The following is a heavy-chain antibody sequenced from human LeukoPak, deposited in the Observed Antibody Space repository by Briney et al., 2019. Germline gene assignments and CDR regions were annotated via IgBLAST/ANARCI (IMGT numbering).Heavy chain of an antibody. D-gene: IGHD7-27*01. V-gene: IGHV3-23*01. CDR2: ISGSGGST. CDR3: ATGRWGSQPSEFDL. CDR1: GFTFSSFA. J-gene: IGHJ2*01. Sequence: GGSLRLSCAASGFTFSSFAMSWVRQAPGKGLEWVSGISGSGGSTYYADSVKGRFTISRDNSRDTLYLQMNSLRAEDTAVYYCATGRWGSQPSEFDLWGRGTLVIVSS.